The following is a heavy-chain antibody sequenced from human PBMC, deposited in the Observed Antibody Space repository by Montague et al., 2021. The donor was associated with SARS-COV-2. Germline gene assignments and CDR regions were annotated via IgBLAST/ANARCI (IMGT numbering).Heavy chain of an antibody. J-gene: IGHJ5*02. D-gene: IGHD6-19*01. Sequence: LVKPTQTLTLTCTVSGGSISSYYWSWIRQPPGKGLKWIGYIFYSGSTNHNPSLKSRVTISIDTSKNQFSLKLRSVTAADTAVYYCARHPSYSSGWYDWFDPWGQGTLVTVSS. CDR2: IFYSGST. CDR1: GGSISSYY. CDR3: ARHPSYSSGWYDWFDP. V-gene: IGHV4-59*08.